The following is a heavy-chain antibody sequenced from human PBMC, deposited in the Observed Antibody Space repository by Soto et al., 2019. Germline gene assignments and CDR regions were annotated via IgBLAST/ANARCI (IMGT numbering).Heavy chain of an antibody. V-gene: IGHV1-2*02. CDR2: INPKNGAT. D-gene: IGHD2-8*02. CDR3: ARDDTGANFGY. CDR1: GYSFIDLF. Sequence: QVQLVQSGAEVKKPGASVKVSCKASGYSFIDLFLHWVRQAPGQGLEWMGWINPKNGATKYAQNFQGRVTMTRDPSISMAYMELSGLHSGDTVVYYCARDDTGANFGYWGQGALVTVS. J-gene: IGHJ4*02.